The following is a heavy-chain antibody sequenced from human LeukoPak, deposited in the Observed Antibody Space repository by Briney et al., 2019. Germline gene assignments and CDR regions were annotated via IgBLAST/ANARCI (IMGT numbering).Heavy chain of an antibody. D-gene: IGHD6-6*01. Sequence: GESLQISCKGSGYSFTTYWIGWVRQMPGKGLEWMGTIYPGDSDTRYSPSFQGQVTISADKSISTAYLQWSSLKASDTAMYYCARHSVRSSSSSGYDYWGQGTLVTVSS. CDR3: ARHSVRSSSSSGYDY. CDR1: GYSFTTYW. CDR2: IYPGDSDT. J-gene: IGHJ4*02. V-gene: IGHV5-51*01.